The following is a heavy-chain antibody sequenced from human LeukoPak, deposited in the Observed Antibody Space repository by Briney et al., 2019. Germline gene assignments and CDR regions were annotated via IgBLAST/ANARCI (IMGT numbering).Heavy chain of an antibody. Sequence: ASVKVSCKASGYTFTGYYMHWVRQAPGQGLEWMGWINPNSGGTNYAQKFQGRVTMTRDTSISTAYMELSRLRSDDTAVYYCARRGQLDSNWFDPWGQGTLVTVSS. D-gene: IGHD6-6*01. CDR3: ARRGQLDSNWFDP. J-gene: IGHJ5*02. CDR2: INPNSGGT. CDR1: GYTFTGYY. V-gene: IGHV1-2*02.